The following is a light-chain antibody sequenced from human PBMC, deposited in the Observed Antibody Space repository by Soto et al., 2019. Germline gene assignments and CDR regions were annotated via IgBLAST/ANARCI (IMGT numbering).Light chain of an antibody. V-gene: IGLV2-14*01. CDR3: SSYTSSSTLVV. Sequence: QSALTQPASVSGSPGQSITISCTGTSSDVGGYNYVSWYQQHPGKAPKLMIYEVSNRPSGVSNRFSGSKSGNTASLTISRLQAEDEADYYCSSYTSSSTLVVFGGGTKVTVL. CDR1: SSDVGGYNY. J-gene: IGLJ2*01. CDR2: EVS.